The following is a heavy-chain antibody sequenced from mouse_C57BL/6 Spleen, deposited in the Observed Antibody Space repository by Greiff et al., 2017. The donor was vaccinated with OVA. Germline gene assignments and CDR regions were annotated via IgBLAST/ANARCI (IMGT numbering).Heavy chain of an antibody. V-gene: IGHV1-62-2*01. CDR3: ARHEYDYDGFAY. Sequence: VKLVESGPELVKPGASVKLSCKASGYTFTEYTIHWVKQRSGQGLEWIGWFYPGSGSIKYNEKFKDKATLTADKSSSTVYMELSRLTSEDSAVYFCARHEYDYDGFAYWGQGTLVTVSA. CDR1: GYTFTEYT. CDR2: FYPGSGSI. J-gene: IGHJ3*01. D-gene: IGHD2-4*01.